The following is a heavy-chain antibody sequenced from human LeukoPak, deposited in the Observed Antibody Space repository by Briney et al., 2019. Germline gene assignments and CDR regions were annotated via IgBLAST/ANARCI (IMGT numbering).Heavy chain of an antibody. D-gene: IGHD3-22*01. V-gene: IGHV3-48*01. CDR2: ISSSSSTI. Sequence: GGSLRLSCVVSGFTVSNNYMSWVRQAPGKGLEWVSYISSSSSTIYYADSVKGRFTISRDNAKNSLYLQMNSLRAEDTAVYYCARGSTYYDSSGQVPFDYWGQGTLVTVSS. CDR3: ARGSTYYDSSGQVPFDY. CDR1: GFTVSNNY. J-gene: IGHJ4*02.